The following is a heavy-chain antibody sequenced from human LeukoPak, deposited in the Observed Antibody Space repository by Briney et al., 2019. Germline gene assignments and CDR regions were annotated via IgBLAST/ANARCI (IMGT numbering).Heavy chain of an antibody. CDR1: GYSISSGYY. D-gene: IGHD6-6*01. CDR3: AGVAARPLMGY. CDR2: IYHSGST. V-gene: IGHV4-38-2*02. Sequence: PSETLSLTCTVSGYSISSGYYWGWIRQPPGKGLEWIGSIYHSGSTYYNPSLKSRVTISVDTSKNQFSLKLSSVTAADTAVYYCAGVAARPLMGYWGRGTLVTVSS. J-gene: IGHJ4*02.